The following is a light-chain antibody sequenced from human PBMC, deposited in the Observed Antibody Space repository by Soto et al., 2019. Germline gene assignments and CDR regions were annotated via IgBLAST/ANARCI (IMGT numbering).Light chain of an antibody. Sequence: EIVLTQSPGTLSVSPGERVALSCMSSQSVGRNFLAWYQHKPGQAPRLLIHGASTRATGIPDMFSGSGSGTDFTLTISRLEPEDFAVFYCQQYASSPLTFGGGTKVETK. V-gene: IGKV3-20*01. CDR2: GAS. CDR1: QSVGRNF. J-gene: IGKJ4*01. CDR3: QQYASSPLT.